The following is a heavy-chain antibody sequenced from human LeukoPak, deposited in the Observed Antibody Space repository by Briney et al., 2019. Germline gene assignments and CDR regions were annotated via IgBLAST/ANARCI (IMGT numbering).Heavy chain of an antibody. CDR1: GHSSSSGYY. D-gene: IGHD6-6*01. CDR2: IYHSGST. J-gene: IGHJ6*03. Sequence: SETLSLTCAVSGHSSSSGYYWGWIRQPPGKGLEWIGSIYHSGSTYYNPYLKSPVTISVDTSNNQFSLKLSSVTAADTAVYYCARQTSSSSYYYYYYYMDVWGKGTTVTISS. CDR3: ARQTSSSSYYYYYYYMDV. V-gene: IGHV4-38-2*01.